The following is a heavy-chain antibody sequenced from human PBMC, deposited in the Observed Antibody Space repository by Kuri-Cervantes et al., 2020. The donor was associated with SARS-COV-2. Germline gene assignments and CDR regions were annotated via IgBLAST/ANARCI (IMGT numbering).Heavy chain of an antibody. V-gene: IGHV3-7*03. D-gene: IGHD1-26*01. CDR2: IKQDGSEK. J-gene: IGHJ4*02. CDR3: ARGWEPQDY. Sequence: LSLTCAASGFTFSSYWMSWVRQAPGKGLEWVANIKQDGSEKYYVDSVKGRFTISRDNAKNSLYPQMNSLRAEDTAVYYCARGWEPQDYWGQGTLVTVSS. CDR1: GFTFSSYW.